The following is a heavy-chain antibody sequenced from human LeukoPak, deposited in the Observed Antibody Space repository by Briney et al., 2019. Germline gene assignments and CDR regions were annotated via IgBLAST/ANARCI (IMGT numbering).Heavy chain of an antibody. CDR1: GGSFSGYY. D-gene: IGHD4-17*01. Sequence: SETLSLTCAVYGGSFSGYYWSWIRQPPGKGLEWIGEINHSGSTNYNPSLKSRVTISVDTSKNQFSLKLSSVTAADTAVYYCARVVTRDYGDSKGVYYFDYWGQGTPVTVSS. J-gene: IGHJ4*02. CDR3: ARVVTRDYGDSKGVYYFDY. V-gene: IGHV4-34*01. CDR2: INHSGST.